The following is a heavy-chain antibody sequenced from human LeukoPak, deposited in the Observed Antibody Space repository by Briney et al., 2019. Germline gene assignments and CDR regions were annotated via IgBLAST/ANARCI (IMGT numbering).Heavy chain of an antibody. CDR3: SRGPIQLWVHNGMDV. V-gene: IGHV3-49*04. CDR1: GFTLGDHA. CDR2: IRSNAYRGTT. D-gene: IGHD5-24*01. J-gene: IGHJ6*02. Sequence: GGSLRLSCTSSGFTLGDHAMTWVSQVPGKGLEWEGFIRSNAYRGTTEYAASVKGRFTISRDDSKNVVYLQMNGLKSEDTAVYYCSRGPIQLWVHNGMDVWGQGTTVTVSS.